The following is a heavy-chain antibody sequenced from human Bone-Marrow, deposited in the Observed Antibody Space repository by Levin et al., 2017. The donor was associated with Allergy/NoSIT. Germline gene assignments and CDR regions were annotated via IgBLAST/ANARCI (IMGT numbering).Heavy chain of an antibody. D-gene: IGHD2-15*01. CDR2: IKSRTDGETT. CDR3: TTYCGTGRCYPL. V-gene: IGHV3-15*01. J-gene: IGHJ4*02. CDR1: GFTFTAAW. Sequence: GESLKISCAASGFTFTAAWMTWVRQAPGKGLEWVGRIKSRTDGETTDYAAPVKGRFTISRDDSENTLYLQMSGLKAEDTAIYYCTTYCGTGRCYPLWGQGTLVTVSS.